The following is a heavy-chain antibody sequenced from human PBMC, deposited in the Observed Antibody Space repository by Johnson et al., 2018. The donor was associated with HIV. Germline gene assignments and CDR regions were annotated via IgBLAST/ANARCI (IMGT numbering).Heavy chain of an antibody. Sequence: VQLVESGGGLVQPGGSLRLSCAVSGFSFSSYWMSWVRQAPGKGLEWVANIKQDGSEKYYVDSVKGRFTISRDNAKNSLYLQMNSLRAEDTAVYYCARDRNHYDFWSGYYYDAFDIWGQGTMVTVSS. CDR1: GFSFSSYW. CDR2: IKQDGSEK. CDR3: ARDRNHYDFWSGYYYDAFDI. V-gene: IGHV3-7*05. J-gene: IGHJ3*02. D-gene: IGHD3-3*01.